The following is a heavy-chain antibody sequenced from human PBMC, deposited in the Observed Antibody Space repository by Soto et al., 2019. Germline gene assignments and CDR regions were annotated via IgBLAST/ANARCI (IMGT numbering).Heavy chain of an antibody. CDR3: AREQQLVRGYYHGMDV. CDR1: GGSISSGGYY. V-gene: IGHV4-31*03. CDR2: IYYSGST. J-gene: IGHJ6*02. Sequence: SETLSLTCTVSGGSISSGGYYWSWIRQHPGKGLEWIGYIYYSGSTYYNPSLKSRVTISVDTSKNQFSLKLSSVTAADTAVYYCAREQQLVRGYYHGMDVWGQGTTVTVSS. D-gene: IGHD6-13*01.